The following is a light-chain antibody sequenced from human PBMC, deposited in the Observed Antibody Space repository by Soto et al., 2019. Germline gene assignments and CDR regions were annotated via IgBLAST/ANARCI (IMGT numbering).Light chain of an antibody. J-gene: IGKJ2*01. CDR3: KHYGKSMYS. CDR2: GAS. V-gene: IGKV3-20*01. CDR1: QSVTSTY. Sequence: EIALTQSPGTLSLSPGERATLSCRASQSVTSTYLAWYQQKPGQGPRLLIYGASSRATGIPDRFSGSGSGTDLTITVIRLEPADFAVYYCKHYGKSMYSFGQGTKLAIK.